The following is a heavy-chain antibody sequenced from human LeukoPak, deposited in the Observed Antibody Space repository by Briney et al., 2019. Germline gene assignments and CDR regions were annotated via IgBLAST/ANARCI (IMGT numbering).Heavy chain of an antibody. CDR2: ISYDGSNK. CDR1: GFTFSSYA. D-gene: IGHD6-6*01. Sequence: GGSLRLSCAASGFTFSSYAMHWVRQAPGKGLEWVAVISYDGSNKYYADSVKGRFTISRDNSKNTLYLQMNSLRAEDTAVYYCARVSIAARRVYYYYYYYMDVWGKGTTVTVSS. CDR3: ARVSIAARRVYYYYYYYMDV. V-gene: IGHV3-30*04. J-gene: IGHJ6*03.